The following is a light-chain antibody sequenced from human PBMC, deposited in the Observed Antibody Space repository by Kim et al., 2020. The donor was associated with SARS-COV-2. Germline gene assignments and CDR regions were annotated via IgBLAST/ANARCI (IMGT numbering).Light chain of an antibody. CDR2: KAS. CDR1: QSISDY. CDR3: QQDNTYPCM. J-gene: IGKJ1*01. V-gene: IGKV1-5*03. Sequence: DIQMTQSPSTLSASVGDRVTITCRASQSISDYLAWYQQKPGKAPKLLIYKASNLESGVPSRFSGSGSGTEFTLTISSLQPDDFATYYCQQDNTYPCMFGQGTKVDIK.